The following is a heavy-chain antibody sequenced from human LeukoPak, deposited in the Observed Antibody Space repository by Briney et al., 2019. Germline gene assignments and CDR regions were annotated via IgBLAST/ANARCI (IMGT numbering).Heavy chain of an antibody. V-gene: IGHV4-39*01. J-gene: IGHJ3*02. Sequence: SETLSLTCSVSGGSIIGSNYYWGWIRQPPGKGLEWIGCMYYSGSTYYSPSLKSRVTVSGDTSKNQFSLKLTSMTAADTAVYFCAGGFNIDAFDIWGQGTMFIVSS. D-gene: IGHD3-16*01. CDR3: AGGFNIDAFDI. CDR1: GGSIIGSNYY. CDR2: MYYSGST.